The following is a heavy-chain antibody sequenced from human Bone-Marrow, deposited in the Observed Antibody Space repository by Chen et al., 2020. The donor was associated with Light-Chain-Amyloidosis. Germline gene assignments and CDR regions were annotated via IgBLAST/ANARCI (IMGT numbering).Heavy chain of an antibody. D-gene: IGHD5-12*01. Sequence: EVQLEQSGPEVKKPGESLKISCKGSGYTFPNYWIGWVRQMPGKGLEWMGVIYPDDSDARYSPSFEGKVTLSADKSITTAYLQWRSLKASDTAMYYCARRRDGYNFDYWGQGTLVTVSS. CDR1: GYTFPNYW. J-gene: IGHJ4*02. CDR2: IYPDDSDA. V-gene: IGHV5-51*01. CDR3: ARRRDGYNFDY.